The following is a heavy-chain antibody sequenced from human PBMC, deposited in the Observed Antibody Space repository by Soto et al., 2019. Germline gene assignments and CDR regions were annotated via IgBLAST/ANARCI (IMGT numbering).Heavy chain of an antibody. J-gene: IGHJ4*02. CDR1: GYTFTGYY. Sequence: QGQLVQSGAEVKKPGASVKVSCKASGYTFTGYYIHWVRQAPGQGLEWMGWINPKSGVTNYAQKFQGRVTMIPDSSISTAYMELSRLRSDDTVVYYCARDMAYGDFLPALFWGQGTLVTVSS. CDR3: ARDMAYGDFLPALF. CDR2: INPKSGVT. V-gene: IGHV1-2*02. D-gene: IGHD4-17*01.